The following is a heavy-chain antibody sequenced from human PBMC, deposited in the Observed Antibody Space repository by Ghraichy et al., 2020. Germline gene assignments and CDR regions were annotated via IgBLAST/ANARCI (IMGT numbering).Heavy chain of an antibody. CDR1: GFTFSSYW. D-gene: IGHD3-3*01. Sequence: GGSLRLSCAASGFTFSSYWMHWVRQAPGKGLVWVSRINSDGSSTSYADSVKGRFTISRDNAKNTLYLQMNSLRAEDTAVYYCASIYQADFWRGYQSSDDYWGQGTLVTVSS. V-gene: IGHV3-74*01. CDR3: ASIYQADFWRGYQSSDDY. J-gene: IGHJ4*02. CDR2: INSDGSST.